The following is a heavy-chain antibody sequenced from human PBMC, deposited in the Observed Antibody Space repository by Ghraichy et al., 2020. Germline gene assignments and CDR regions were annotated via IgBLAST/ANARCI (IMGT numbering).Heavy chain of an antibody. CDR1: GFTFSTYW. Sequence: SCAASGFTFSTYWMTWVRQAPGKGLEWVANIKQYGSQKYYVDSVKGRFTISRDNAKNSLYLQMNTLRAEDTAVYYCAREASNAFDIWGQGTMVTVSS. CDR3: AREASNAFDI. CDR2: IKQYGSQK. V-gene: IGHV3-7*01. J-gene: IGHJ3*02.